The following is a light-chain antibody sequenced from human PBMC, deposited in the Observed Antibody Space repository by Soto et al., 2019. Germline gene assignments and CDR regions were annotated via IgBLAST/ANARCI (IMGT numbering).Light chain of an antibody. CDR3: QQYTARPPWT. Sequence: EIVMTQSPVTLSVSPGERATLSCRASHHVATNLAWYQQKPGQAPRLLIYGASTRATGISATFSGSGSGTEFTLTICSLQSDYFSVYYCQQYTARPPWTFGQGIKV. V-gene: IGKV3-15*01. CDR1: HHVATN. J-gene: IGKJ1*01. CDR2: GAS.